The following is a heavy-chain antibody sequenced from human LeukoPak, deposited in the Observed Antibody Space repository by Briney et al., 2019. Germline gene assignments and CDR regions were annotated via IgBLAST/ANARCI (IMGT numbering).Heavy chain of an antibody. CDR2: ISAYNGNT. J-gene: IGHJ1*01. CDR1: GYTFTSYG. CDR3: ARGEDTAISAEYFQH. Sequence: ASVKVSCKASGYTFTSYGISWVRQAPGQGLEWMGWISAYNGNTNYAQKLQGRVTMTTDTSTSTAYMELRSLRSDDTAVYYCARGEDTAISAEYFQHWGQGTLVTVSS. D-gene: IGHD5-18*01. V-gene: IGHV1-18*01.